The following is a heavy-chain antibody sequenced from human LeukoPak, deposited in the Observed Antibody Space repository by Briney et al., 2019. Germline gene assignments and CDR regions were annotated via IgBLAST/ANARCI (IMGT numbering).Heavy chain of an antibody. CDR2: ISAGGDFV. J-gene: IGHJ5*01. CDR3: VRDKYDRSNYAYLDS. Sequence: GGSLRLSCAASGFPFSTHSLNWVRQAPGKGLEWVSSISAGGDFVYYGDSVKGRFTMSRDNAKNSLHLQMDSLTAEDTAVYYCVRDKYDRSNYAYLDSWGHGTLVTVSS. CDR1: GFPFSTHS. D-gene: IGHD3-22*01. V-gene: IGHV3-21*01.